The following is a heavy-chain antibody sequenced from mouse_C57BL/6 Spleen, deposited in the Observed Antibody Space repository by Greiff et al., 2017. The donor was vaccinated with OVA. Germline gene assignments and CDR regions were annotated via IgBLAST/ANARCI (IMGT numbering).Heavy chain of an antibody. CDR1: GYTFTSYG. CDR3: APDSSGYTFAY. Sequence: QVQLQQSGAELARPGASVKLSCKASGYTFTSYGISWVKQRTGQGLEWIGEIYPRSGNTYYNEKFKGKATLTADKSSSTAYMELRSLTSEDSAVYFCAPDSSGYTFAYWGQGTLVTVSA. J-gene: IGHJ3*01. D-gene: IGHD3-2*02. CDR2: IYPRSGNT. V-gene: IGHV1-81*01.